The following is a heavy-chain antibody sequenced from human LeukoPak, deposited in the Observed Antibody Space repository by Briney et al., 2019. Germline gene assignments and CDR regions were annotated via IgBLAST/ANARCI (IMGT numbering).Heavy chain of an antibody. D-gene: IGHD5-24*01. CDR1: GFTFSSYA. CDR2: ISGSGAGT. CDR3: AKDPRDGYKSVYQYFGL. J-gene: IGHJ2*01. Sequence: GGSLRLSCAASGFTFSSYAMSWVRQAPGKGLEWVSAISGSGAGTYYVDSVKGRFTISRDNSKNTLYLQINSLRAEDTAVYYCAKDPRDGYKSVYQYFGLWGRGTLVIVSS. V-gene: IGHV3-23*01.